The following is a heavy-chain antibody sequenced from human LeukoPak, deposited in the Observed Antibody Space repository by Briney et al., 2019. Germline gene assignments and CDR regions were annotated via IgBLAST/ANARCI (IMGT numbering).Heavy chain of an antibody. D-gene: IGHD2-15*01. V-gene: IGHV1-46*01. CDR1: GYTFTSNY. Sequence: ASVKVSCKAFGYTFTSNYMHWVRQAPGQGPEWMGIINPSGGSTSYAQKFQGRVNMTRDMSTSTVYMELSSLRSEDTAVYYCARVLFGYCSGGSCDGGYFDYWGQGTLVTVSS. CDR2: INPSGGST. J-gene: IGHJ4*02. CDR3: ARVLFGYCSGGSCDGGYFDY.